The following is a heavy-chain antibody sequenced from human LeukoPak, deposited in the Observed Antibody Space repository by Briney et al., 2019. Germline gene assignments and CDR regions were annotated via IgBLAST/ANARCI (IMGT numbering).Heavy chain of an antibody. CDR2: IYHSGRT. CDR1: GYSISSGYY. Sequence: SETLSLTCTVSGYSISSGYYWGWIRQPPGKGLEWIGSIYHSGRTFYNPSLKSRVTISVDTSKDQFSLKLTSVTAADTAVYYCARREFINWFDPWGQGTLVTVSS. J-gene: IGHJ5*02. CDR3: ARREFINWFDP. V-gene: IGHV4-38-2*02. D-gene: IGHD3-10*01.